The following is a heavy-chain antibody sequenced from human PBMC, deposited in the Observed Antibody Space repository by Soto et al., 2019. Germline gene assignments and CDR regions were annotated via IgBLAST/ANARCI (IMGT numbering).Heavy chain of an antibody. CDR1: GSSIDHSHSF. CDR2: VYYSGGK. V-gene: IGHV4-39*01. D-gene: IGHD6-6*01. Sequence: CDVFGSSIDHSHSFWGWGCQSPGRGLEFFGSVYYSGGKSYNPSLKSRVTVSVDTSKNQVSLRVRSVTVAKTEMYYWVRVVQAARRSTDLAAWGKGIVVTVS. CDR3: VRVVQAARRSTDLAA. J-gene: IGHJ5*02.